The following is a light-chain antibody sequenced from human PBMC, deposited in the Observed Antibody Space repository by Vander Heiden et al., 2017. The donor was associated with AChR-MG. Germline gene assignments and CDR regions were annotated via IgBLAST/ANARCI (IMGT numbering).Light chain of an antibody. CDR2: AAS. V-gene: IGKV1-12*02. J-gene: IGKJ4*01. CDR1: QDIVGW. CDR3: QQANSFPFT. Sequence: DIQMTQSPSSVSASVGDRVTITCRASQDIVGWLAWYQQKPGKAPKLLIYAASSLQSGVPSRFSGSGSGTDFTLTISSLQAEDFATYYCQQANSFPFTFGGGTKVEIK.